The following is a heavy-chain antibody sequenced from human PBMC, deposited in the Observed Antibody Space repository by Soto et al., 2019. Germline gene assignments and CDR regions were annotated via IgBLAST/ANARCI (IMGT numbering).Heavy chain of an antibody. CDR2: INPNGGST. V-gene: IGHV1-46*01. J-gene: IGHJ4*02. CDR1: GYTFIHYY. CDR3: ARSLLQGDF. D-gene: IGHD2-21*01. Sequence: QVQLVQSGAEVKKPGASVKVSCKASGYTFIHYYIHWVRQAPGQGLEWMAIINPNGGSTNYAQKFRGRVTVTSDTSTPTVSMELHSPGSDDTALYFCARSLLQGDFWGQRTLVTVSS.